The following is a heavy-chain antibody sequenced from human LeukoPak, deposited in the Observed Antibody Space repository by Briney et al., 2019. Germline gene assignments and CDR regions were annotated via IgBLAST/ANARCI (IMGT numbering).Heavy chain of an antibody. D-gene: IGHD2-15*01. CDR1: GYIFSGYY. Sequence: GASVKVSCTASGYIFSGYYMHWLRQAPGQGLEWMGWINPNSGGADYAQKFQGRVTMTRDTSISTAYMALSRLRSDDTAVYYCAKGPPEYCSGGSCHSGRNWIDPWGQGTLVTVSS. V-gene: IGHV1-2*02. J-gene: IGHJ5*02. CDR3: AKGPPEYCSGGSCHSGRNWIDP. CDR2: INPNSGGA.